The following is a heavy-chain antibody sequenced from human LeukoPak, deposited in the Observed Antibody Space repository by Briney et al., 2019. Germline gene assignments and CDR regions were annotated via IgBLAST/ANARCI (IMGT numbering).Heavy chain of an antibody. CDR3: ARRIYNWKDGFDY. J-gene: IGHJ4*02. CDR1: GDSVSSNSAA. V-gene: IGHV6-1*01. D-gene: IGHD1-1*01. Sequence: SQTLSLTCAISGDSVSSNSAAWSWIRQSPSRGLEWLGRTYYRSKWYNDYAVSAKSRITINPDTSKNQFSLQLNSVTPDDTAVYYCARRIYNWKDGFDYWGQGTLVTVSS. CDR2: TYYRSKWYN.